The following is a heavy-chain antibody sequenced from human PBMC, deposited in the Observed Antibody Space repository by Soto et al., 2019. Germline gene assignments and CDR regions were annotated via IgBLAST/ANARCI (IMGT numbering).Heavy chain of an antibody. J-gene: IGHJ6*02. CDR2: ISYDGSNK. CDR1: GFTFSSYA. D-gene: IGHD4-17*01. V-gene: IGHV3-30-3*01. CDR3: GRVPLDGNYANGVDV. Sequence: PGGSLRLSCAASGFTFSSYAMHWVRQAPGKGLEWVAVISYDGSNKYYADSVKGRFTISRDNSKNTLYLQMNSLRADDTAVYYCGRVPLDGNYANGVDVWGQVTMVTVSS.